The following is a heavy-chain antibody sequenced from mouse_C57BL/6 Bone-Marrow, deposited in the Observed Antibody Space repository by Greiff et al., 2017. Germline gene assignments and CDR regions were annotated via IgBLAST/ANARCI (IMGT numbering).Heavy chain of an antibody. CDR3: AREGNTVVEGRFAY. CDR1: GYTFTSYG. J-gene: IGHJ3*01. V-gene: IGHV1-81*01. Sequence: VQRVESGAELARPGASVKLSCKASGYTFTSYGISWVKQRTGQGLEWIGEIYPRSGNTYYNEKFKGKATLTADKSSSTAYMELRSLTSEDSAVYFCAREGNTVVEGRFAYWGRGTLVTVTA. CDR2: IYPRSGNT. D-gene: IGHD1-1*01.